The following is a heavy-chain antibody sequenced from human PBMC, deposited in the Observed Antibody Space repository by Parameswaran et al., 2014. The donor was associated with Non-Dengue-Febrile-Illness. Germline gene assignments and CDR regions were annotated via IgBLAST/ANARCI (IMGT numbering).Heavy chain of an antibody. J-gene: IGHJ4*02. CDR2: IYWDDDK. D-gene: IGHD3-10*01. Sequence: RWIRQPPGKALEWLALIYWDDDKRYSPSLKSRLTITKDTSKNQVVLTMTNMDPVDTATYYCAHTRRSWYYYGSGIEEYYFDYWGQGTLVTVSS. V-gene: IGHV2-5*08. CDR3: AHTRRSWYYYGSGIEEYYFDY.